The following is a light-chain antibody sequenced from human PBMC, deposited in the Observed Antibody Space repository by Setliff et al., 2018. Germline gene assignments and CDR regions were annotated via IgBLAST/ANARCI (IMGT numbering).Light chain of an antibody. CDR2: DVT. J-gene: IGLJ3*02. CDR1: SSDFGAYNY. CDR3: CSYVGSYTLV. V-gene: IGLV2-11*01. Sequence: QSVLTQPRSVSGSPGQSVTISCTGASSDFGAYNYVSWYQQYPGKAPKLMIYDVTKRPSGVPDRFSGSKSGNTASLATSGLQAEDEADYHCCSYVGSYTLVFGGGTKVTVL.